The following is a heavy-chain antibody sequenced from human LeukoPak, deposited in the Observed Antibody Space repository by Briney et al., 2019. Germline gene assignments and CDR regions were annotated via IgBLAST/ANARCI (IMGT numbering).Heavy chain of an antibody. CDR2: ISSSGSTI. J-gene: IGHJ4*02. Sequence: GGSLRLSCAASGFTFSSYEMNWVRQAPGKGLEWVSYISSSGSTIYYADSVKGRFTISRDNAKNSLYLQMNSLRAEDTAVYYCARVGEWERRLDYWGQGTLVTVSS. V-gene: IGHV3-48*03. CDR3: ARVGEWERRLDY. CDR1: GFTFSSYE. D-gene: IGHD1-26*01.